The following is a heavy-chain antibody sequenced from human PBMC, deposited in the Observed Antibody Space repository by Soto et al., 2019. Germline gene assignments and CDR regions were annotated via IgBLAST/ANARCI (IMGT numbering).Heavy chain of an antibody. V-gene: IGHV3-9*01. D-gene: IGHD6-6*01. Sequence: GGSLRLSCAASGFTFDDYAMHWVRQAPGKGLEWVSGISWNSGSIGYADSVKGRFTISRDNAKNSLYLQMNSLRAEDTALYYCAKDRHLSSSSLFDYWGQGTLVTVSS. CDR1: GFTFDDYA. CDR2: ISWNSGSI. CDR3: AKDRHLSSSSLFDY. J-gene: IGHJ4*02.